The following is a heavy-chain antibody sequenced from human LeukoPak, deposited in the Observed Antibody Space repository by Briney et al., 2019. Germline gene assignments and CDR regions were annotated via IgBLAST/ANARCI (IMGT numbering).Heavy chain of an antibody. V-gene: IGHV3-30*04. Sequence: GGPLRLSCAASGFTFSSYEMNWVRQAPGKGLEWVAVISFDGSTKYHADSVMGRFTISRDTSKNTLYLQMTSLRAEDTAVYYCARGGSGWYGRFDYWGQGTLVTVSS. CDR1: GFTFSSYE. CDR2: ISFDGSTK. CDR3: ARGGSGWYGRFDY. D-gene: IGHD6-19*01. J-gene: IGHJ4*02.